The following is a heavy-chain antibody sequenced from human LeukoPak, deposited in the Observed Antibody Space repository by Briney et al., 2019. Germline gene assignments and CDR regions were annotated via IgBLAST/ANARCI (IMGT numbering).Heavy chain of an antibody. CDR2: MRSRAYGGTT. D-gene: IGHD3-10*02. V-gene: IGHV3-49*04. CDR1: GITFCDYP. Sequence: GGALRLSCTVSGITFCDYPICGVAQALGRGVEWVALMRSRAYGGTTQYAASVKGRFIISRDDSKSTAYLQMNSLKTDDTAVYYCTAVPLYWGQGTQVTVA. J-gene: IGHJ4*02. CDR3: TAVPLY.